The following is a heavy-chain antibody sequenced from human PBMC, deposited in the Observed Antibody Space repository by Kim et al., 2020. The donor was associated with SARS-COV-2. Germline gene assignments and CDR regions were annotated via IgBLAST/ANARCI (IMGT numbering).Heavy chain of an antibody. V-gene: IGHV1-2*02. CDR1: GYTFSGYY. Sequence: ASVKVSCKASGYTFSGYYMHWVRQAPGQGLEWMGGINPNIGAANYAQKFQGRVTITTDTSTSTAYMELSSLRSDDTAVYYCARGLVWGQGSRVTVSS. D-gene: IGHD6-6*01. CDR3: ARGLV. CDR2: INPNIGAA. J-gene: IGHJ1*01.